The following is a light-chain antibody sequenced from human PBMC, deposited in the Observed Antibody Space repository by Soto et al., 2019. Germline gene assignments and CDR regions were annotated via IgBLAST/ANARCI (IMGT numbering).Light chain of an antibody. CDR2: ATS. Sequence: DTQMTQSPSSLSASVGDRISITCRASQTVSTYLNWYQQKPGKAPTLLISATSTLQSGVPSRFSGSGSGTEFTLTITSLQPEDFATYYCQQTHTTPRTFGQGTKVAIK. J-gene: IGKJ1*01. V-gene: IGKV1-39*01. CDR3: QQTHTTPRT. CDR1: QTVSTY.